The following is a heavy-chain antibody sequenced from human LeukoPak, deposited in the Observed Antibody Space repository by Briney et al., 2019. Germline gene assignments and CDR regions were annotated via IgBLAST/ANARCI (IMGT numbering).Heavy chain of an antibody. CDR2: ISGSGGST. Sequence: GGSLGLSCAASGFTFSSYAMSWVRQAPGKGLEWVSAISGSGGSTYYADSVKGRFTISRDNSKNTLYLQMNSLRAEDTAVYYCAKDSGLSGYYGSGSYNYWGQGTLVTVSS. CDR1: GFTFSSYA. V-gene: IGHV3-23*01. D-gene: IGHD3-10*01. J-gene: IGHJ4*02. CDR3: AKDSGLSGYYGSGSYNY.